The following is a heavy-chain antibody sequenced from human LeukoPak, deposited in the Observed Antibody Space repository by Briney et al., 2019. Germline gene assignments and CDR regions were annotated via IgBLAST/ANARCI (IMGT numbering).Heavy chain of an antibody. Sequence: ASVKVSCTASGYTFTGYYMHWVRQAPGQGLEWMGIINPSGGSTSYAQKFQGRVTMTRDMSTSTVYMELNSLRSEDTAVYYCARDIVVVPAAMKVFDYWGQGTLVTVSS. CDR2: INPSGGST. CDR3: ARDIVVVPAAMKVFDY. V-gene: IGHV1-46*01. J-gene: IGHJ4*02. CDR1: GYTFTGYY. D-gene: IGHD2-2*01.